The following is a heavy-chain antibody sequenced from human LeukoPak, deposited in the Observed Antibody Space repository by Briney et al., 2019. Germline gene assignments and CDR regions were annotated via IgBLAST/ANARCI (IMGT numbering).Heavy chain of an antibody. CDR3: ARAGAQTGTLPWWFDP. V-gene: IGHV1-2*02. J-gene: IGHJ5*02. D-gene: IGHD1-1*01. CDR1: GYTFTSYG. CDR2: INPNSGGT. Sequence: ASVKVSCKASGYTFTSYGISWVRQAPGQGLEWMGWINPNSGGTNYAQKFQGRVTMTRDKSISTAYMELSRLRSDDTAVYYCARAGAQTGTLPWWFDPWGQGTLVTVSS.